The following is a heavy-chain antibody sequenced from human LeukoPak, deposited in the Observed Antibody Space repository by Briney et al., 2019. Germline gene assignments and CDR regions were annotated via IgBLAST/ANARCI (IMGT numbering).Heavy chain of an antibody. D-gene: IGHD3-10*01. CDR3: ARDRGIGRIYHYYGMDV. V-gene: IGHV3-7*01. Sequence: GGSLRLSCAASGFTFSSYWMSWVRQAPGKGLEWVANIKQDGSEKYYVDSVKGRFTISRDNAKNSLYLQMNSLRAEDTAVYYCARDRGIGRIYHYYGMDVWGQGTTVTVSS. CDR2: IKQDGSEK. J-gene: IGHJ6*02. CDR1: GFTFSSYW.